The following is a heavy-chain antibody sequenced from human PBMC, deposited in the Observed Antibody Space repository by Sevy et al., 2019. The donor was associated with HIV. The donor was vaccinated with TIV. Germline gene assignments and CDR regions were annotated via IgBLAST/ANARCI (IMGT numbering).Heavy chain of an antibody. CDR2: IRSKDYGGAT. CDR1: GFTFGDYA. D-gene: IGHD3-22*01. Sequence: GGSLRLSCTGSGFTFGDYAMSWFRQAPGMGLEWVGFIRSKDYGGATEYAESVKGRFTISREDSKSMADLQMNSLKTEATAVYYCTRGYYYDSSGYSDYWGQGTLVTVSS. V-gene: IGHV3-49*03. J-gene: IGHJ4*02. CDR3: TRGYYYDSSGYSDY.